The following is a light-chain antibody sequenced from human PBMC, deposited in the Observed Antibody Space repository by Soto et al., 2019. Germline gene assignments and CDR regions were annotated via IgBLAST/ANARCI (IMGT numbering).Light chain of an antibody. CDR3: QQYNNWTWT. J-gene: IGKJ1*01. Sequence: IVMTQYPATLPGSAEERATLSCGASQSVSSDLAWYQQKPGQAPRFLIYGASTRATGIPARFSGSGSGTEFTLTISSLKSEDCAVYYCQQYNNWTWTFGQGTKVDIK. CDR1: QSVSSD. V-gene: IGKV3-15*01. CDR2: GAS.